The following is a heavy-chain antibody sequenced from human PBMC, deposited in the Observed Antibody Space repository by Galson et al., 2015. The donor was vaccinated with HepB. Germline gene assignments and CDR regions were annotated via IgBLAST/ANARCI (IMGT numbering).Heavy chain of an antibody. CDR1: GDSVSSNSAA. CDR2: TYYRSKWYN. V-gene: IGHV6-1*01. D-gene: IGHD1-1*01. J-gene: IGHJ4*02. Sequence: CAISGDSVSSNSAAWNWIRQSPSRGLEWLGRTYYRSKWYNDYAVSVKSRITINPDTSKNQFSLQLNSVTPEDTAVYYCARANLEKTPRPFDYWGQGTLVTVSS. CDR3: ARANLEKTPRPFDY.